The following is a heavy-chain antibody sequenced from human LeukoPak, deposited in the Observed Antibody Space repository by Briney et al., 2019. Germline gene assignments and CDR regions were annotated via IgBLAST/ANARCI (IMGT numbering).Heavy chain of an antibody. J-gene: IGHJ4*02. Sequence: GGSLRLSCAPSGFTFSNYAMSWVRQAPGKGLEWVSVISGSGVTTDYADSVMGRSTISRDNSRNALYLQLNSLRAEDTAVYYCAILRGGNYWGQGTLVTVSS. CDR1: GFTFSNYA. V-gene: IGHV3-23*01. CDR3: AILRGGNY. CDR2: ISGSGVTT. D-gene: IGHD3-10*01.